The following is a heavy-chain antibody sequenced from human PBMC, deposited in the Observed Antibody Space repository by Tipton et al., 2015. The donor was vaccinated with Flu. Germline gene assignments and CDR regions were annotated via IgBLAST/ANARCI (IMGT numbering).Heavy chain of an antibody. V-gene: IGHV4-59*12. J-gene: IGHJ3*02. CDR1: GGSISSYY. D-gene: IGHD1-20*01. CDR3: ARDGITGTIGAFDI. CDR2: IYYSGST. Sequence: LRLSCTVSGGSISSYYWSWIRQPPGKGLEWIGYIYYSGSTNYNPSLKSRVTISVDTSKNQLSLKLSSVTAADTAVYYCARDGITGTIGAFDIWGQGTMVTVSS.